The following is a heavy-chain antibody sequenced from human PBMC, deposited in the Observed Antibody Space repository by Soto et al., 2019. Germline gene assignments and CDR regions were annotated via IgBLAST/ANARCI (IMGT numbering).Heavy chain of an antibody. CDR3: AIGYSYAPFDP. V-gene: IGHV3-23*01. Sequence: GVSLRLSCTASGLTFRSYAMSWVSQAPGKGLEWVSGISGTGDTTYYADSVKGRFTISRDNSKNTLYLHINSLRAEDTAVYFCAIGYSYAPFDPWGQGTLVTVSA. CDR2: ISGTGDTT. D-gene: IGHD5-18*01. J-gene: IGHJ5*02. CDR1: GLTFRSYA.